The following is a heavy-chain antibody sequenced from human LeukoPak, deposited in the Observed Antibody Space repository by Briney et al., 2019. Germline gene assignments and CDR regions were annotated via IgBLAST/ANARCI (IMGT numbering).Heavy chain of an antibody. CDR2: IYYSGST. CDR1: GGSISSGGYY. Sequence: PSQTLSLTCTVSGGSISSGGYYWSWIRQHPGKGLEWIGYIYYSGSTYYNPSLKSRVTISVDTSKNQFSLKLSSVTAADTAVYYCARDYVLLWFGESQEYYGMDVWGKGTTVTVSS. V-gene: IGHV4-31*03. CDR3: ARDYVLLWFGESQEYYGMDV. J-gene: IGHJ6*04. D-gene: IGHD3-10*01.